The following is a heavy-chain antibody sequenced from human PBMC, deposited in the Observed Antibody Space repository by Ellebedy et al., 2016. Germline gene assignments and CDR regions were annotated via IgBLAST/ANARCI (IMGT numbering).Heavy chain of an antibody. CDR2: ISSDGRST. Sequence: LSLTCAASGFTFSRSWMHWVRQAPGKGLVWVSAISSDGRSTTYADSVKGRFTISRDNAKNTLYLQMNSLRAEDTAVYYCGSDKGSSFAYWGQGTLVIVSS. CDR1: GFTFSRSW. CDR3: GSDKGSSFAY. J-gene: IGHJ4*02. V-gene: IGHV3-74*01.